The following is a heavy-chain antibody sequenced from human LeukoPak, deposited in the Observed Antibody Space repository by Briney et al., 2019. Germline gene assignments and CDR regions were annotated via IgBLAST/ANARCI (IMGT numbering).Heavy chain of an antibody. J-gene: IGHJ4*02. CDR1: GFTFSTFA. D-gene: IGHD5-18*01. Sequence: GGSLRLSCIASGFTFSTFAMLWVRQPRGKGLEWVSSIFPSGGEIHYADSVRGRFTISRDNSKSTLSLQMNSLRAEDTAVYYCVRDFMYNTACTGCWGQGTQVTVSS. V-gene: IGHV3-23*01. CDR2: IFPSGGEI. CDR3: VRDFMYNTACTGC.